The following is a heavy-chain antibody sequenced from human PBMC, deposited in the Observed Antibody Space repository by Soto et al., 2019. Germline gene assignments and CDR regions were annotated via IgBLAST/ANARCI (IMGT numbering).Heavy chain of an antibody. D-gene: IGHD3-16*01. J-gene: IGHJ3*02. Sequence: GGSLRLSCAASGFTFSSYAMHWDRQASGNGLEWVAVISYDGSNKSYADSVKGRFTISRDNSKNTLYLQMNSLRAEDTAVYYCAREVYDYVWGKYYAFDIWGQGTMVTVAS. CDR1: GFTFSSYA. CDR3: AREVYDYVWGKYYAFDI. CDR2: ISYDGSNK. V-gene: IGHV3-30-3*01.